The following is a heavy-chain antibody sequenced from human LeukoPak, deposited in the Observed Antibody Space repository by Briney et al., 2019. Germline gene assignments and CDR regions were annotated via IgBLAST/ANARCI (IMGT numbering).Heavy chain of an antibody. CDR2: ISGSGGST. Sequence: GGSLRLSCAVSGITLSNYGMSWVRQAPGKGLEWVAGISGSGGSTNYADSVKGRFTISRDNPKNTLFLQMNSLRAEYTAVYFCATRGLVIRVILVGFHKEAYYFDSWGQGALVTVSS. CDR3: ATRGLVIRVILVGFHKEAYYFDS. J-gene: IGHJ4*02. D-gene: IGHD3-22*01. V-gene: IGHV3-23*01. CDR1: GITLSNYG.